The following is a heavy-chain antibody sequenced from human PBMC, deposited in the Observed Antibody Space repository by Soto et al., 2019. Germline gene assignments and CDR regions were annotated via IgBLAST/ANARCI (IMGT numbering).Heavy chain of an antibody. J-gene: IGHJ4*02. CDR2: MNPNSGNT. CDR3: SRVPAAGV. D-gene: IGHD6-13*01. V-gene: IGHV1-8*01. CDR1: GYTFTSYD. Sequence: QVQLVQSGAEVKKPGASVKVSCKASGYTFTSYDINWVRQATGKGREWMGWMNPNSGNTGYAQKFQGRVNITSNTSISTAYMKLSSLRSEDTALYYCSRVPAAGVWGQGTLVTVSS.